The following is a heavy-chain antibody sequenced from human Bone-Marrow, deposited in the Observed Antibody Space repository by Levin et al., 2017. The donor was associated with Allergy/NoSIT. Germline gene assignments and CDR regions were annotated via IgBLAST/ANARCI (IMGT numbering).Heavy chain of an antibody. D-gene: IGHD6-6*01. V-gene: IGHV3-33*01. CDR3: ARALEQLVPGGVFYHGMDV. CDR2: IWFDGRHK. Sequence: AGGSLRLSCAASGFTFSSYGMHWVRQAPGKGLEWVALIWFDGRHKYYADSVKGRFTVSRDNSKNTLFLQMDGLRAEDTAVYFCARALEQLVPGGVFYHGMDVWGQGTTVTVSS. CDR1: GFTFSSYG. J-gene: IGHJ6*02.